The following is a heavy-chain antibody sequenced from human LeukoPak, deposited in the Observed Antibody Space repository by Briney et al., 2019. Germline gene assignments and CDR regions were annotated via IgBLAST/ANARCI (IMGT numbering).Heavy chain of an antibody. Sequence: PSETLSLTCTVSGGSISGSSHYWAWIRQPPGKGLEWIGFIHDSGTTYYNPSLKSRVTISRDMSKNQLSLMLSSVTAADTAVYYCARGFGAGNYYYGWFDPWGQGTLVSVSS. CDR1: GGSISGSSHY. V-gene: IGHV4-30-4*08. CDR3: ARGFGAGNYYYGWFDP. J-gene: IGHJ5*02. D-gene: IGHD3-10*01. CDR2: IHDSGTT.